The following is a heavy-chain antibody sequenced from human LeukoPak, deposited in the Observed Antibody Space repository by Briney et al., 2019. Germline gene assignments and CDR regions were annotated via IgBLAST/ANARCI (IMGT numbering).Heavy chain of an antibody. CDR2: ISWNSGSI. CDR3: AKGGSSSWYGNFDY. Sequence: GGSLRLSCAASGFTLDDYAMHWVRQAPGKGLEWASGISWNSGSIGYADSVKGRFTISRDNAKNSLYLQMNSLRAEDTALYYCAKGGSSSWYGNFDYWGQGTLVTVSS. D-gene: IGHD6-13*01. CDR1: GFTLDDYA. V-gene: IGHV3-9*01. J-gene: IGHJ4*02.